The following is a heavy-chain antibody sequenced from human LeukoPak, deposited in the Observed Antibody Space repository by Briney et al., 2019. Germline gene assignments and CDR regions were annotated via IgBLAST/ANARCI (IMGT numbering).Heavy chain of an antibody. CDR1: GGSFSGYY. Sequence: PSETLSFTCAVYGGSFSGYYWSWIRQPPGKGLEWIGEINHSGSTNYNPSLKSRVTISVDTSKNQFSLKLSSVTAADTAVYYCARDENGDDAFDIWGQGTMVTVSS. CDR2: INHSGST. V-gene: IGHV4-34*01. D-gene: IGHD3-10*01. CDR3: ARDENGDDAFDI. J-gene: IGHJ3*02.